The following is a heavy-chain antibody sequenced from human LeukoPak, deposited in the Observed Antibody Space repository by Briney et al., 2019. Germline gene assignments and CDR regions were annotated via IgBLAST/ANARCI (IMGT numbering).Heavy chain of an antibody. CDR3: ARERDYDFWSGYLFDY. CDR2: ISSSGSTI. J-gene: IGHJ4*02. Sequence: GGSLRLSCAASGFTFSSYEMNWVRQAPGKGLEWVSYISSSGSTIYYADSVKGRFTISRDNAKNSLYLQMNSLRAEDTAVYYCARERDYDFWSGYLFDYWGQGMLVTVAS. V-gene: IGHV3-48*03. D-gene: IGHD3-3*01. CDR1: GFTFSSYE.